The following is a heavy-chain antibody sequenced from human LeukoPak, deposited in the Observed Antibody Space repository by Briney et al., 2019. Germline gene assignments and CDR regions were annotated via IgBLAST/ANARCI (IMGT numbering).Heavy chain of an antibody. J-gene: IGHJ6*03. CDR2: MNPNSGNT. D-gene: IGHD2-15*01. CDR1: GYTFTSYD. V-gene: IGHV1-8*03. CDR3: ARGHVVVVAAPYYYYYMDV. Sequence: GASVKVSCKASGYTFTSYDINWVRQATGQGLEWMGWMNPNSGNTGYAQKFQGRVTITRNTSISTAYMELSGLRSEDTAVYYCARGHVVVVAAPYYYYYMDVWGKGTTVTVSS.